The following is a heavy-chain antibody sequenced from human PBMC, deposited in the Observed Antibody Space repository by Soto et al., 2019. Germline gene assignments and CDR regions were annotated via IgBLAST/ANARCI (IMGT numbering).Heavy chain of an antibody. CDR2: ISGSGGST. D-gene: IGHD6-19*01. V-gene: IGHV3-23*01. CDR3: AKDSPQVVAVAVTDDAFDI. Sequence: GGSLRLSCAASGFTFSSYAMSWVRQAPGKGLEWVSAISGSGGSTYYADSVKGRFTISRDNSKNTLYLQMNSLRAEDTAVYYCAKDSPQVVAVAVTDDAFDIWGQGTMVTVSS. J-gene: IGHJ3*02. CDR1: GFTFSSYA.